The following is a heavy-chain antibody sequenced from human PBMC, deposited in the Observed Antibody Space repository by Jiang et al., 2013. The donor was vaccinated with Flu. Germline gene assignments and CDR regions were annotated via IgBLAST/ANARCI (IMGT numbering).Heavy chain of an antibody. J-gene: IGHJ6*02. CDR2: IYYSGST. V-gene: IGHV4-59*08. CDR3: ARHLRLTKGYYYYGMDV. Sequence: TLSLTCTVSGGSISSYYWSWIRQPPGKGLEWIGYIYYSGSTNYNPSLKSRVTISVDTSKNQFSLKLSSVTAADTAVYYCARHLRLTKGYYYYGMDVWGQGTTVTVSS. D-gene: IGHD4-11*01. CDR1: GGSISSYY.